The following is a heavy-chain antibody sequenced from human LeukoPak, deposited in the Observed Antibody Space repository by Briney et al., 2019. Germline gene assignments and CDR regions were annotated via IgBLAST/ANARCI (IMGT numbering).Heavy chain of an antibody. CDR1: GYTFTSYD. CDR3: ARGRPSYYDFWSGPMGV. J-gene: IGHJ6*03. D-gene: IGHD3-3*01. Sequence: ASLKVSCKASGYTFTSYDINWVPQATGQGLECMGWMNPNSGNTGYAQKFQGRVTITRNTSISTAYMELSSLRSEDTPVYYCARGRPSYYDFWSGPMGVWGKGTTVTVSS. V-gene: IGHV1-8*03. CDR2: MNPNSGNT.